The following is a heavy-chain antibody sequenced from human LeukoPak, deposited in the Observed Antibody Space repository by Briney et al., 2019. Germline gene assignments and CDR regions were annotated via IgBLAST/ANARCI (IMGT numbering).Heavy chain of an antibody. Sequence: ASVKVSCKTSGYSFTNYGITWVRQAPGQGLQYMGWINTNTGNPTYAQGFTGRFVFSLDTSVSTAYLQISSPKAEDTAVYYCARDYYFDYWGQGTLVTVSS. V-gene: IGHV7-4-1*02. J-gene: IGHJ4*02. CDR3: ARDYYFDY. CDR2: INTNTGNP. CDR1: GYSFTNYG.